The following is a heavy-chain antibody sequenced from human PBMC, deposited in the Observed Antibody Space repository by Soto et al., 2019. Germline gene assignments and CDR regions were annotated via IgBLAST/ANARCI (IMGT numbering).Heavy chain of an antibody. CDR1: GYNFATHW. V-gene: IGHV5-51*01. CDR2: IYPGDSDT. CDR3: APQWYGGTLDS. J-gene: IGHJ4*02. Sequence: PGEALKISCKGSGYNFATHWIAWVRQMPGKGLEAMGIIYPGDSDTRYSPSFQGQVTISVDKSISTAYLQWSSLEASGTGIYYCAPQWYGGTLDSWGQGSLVTVSS. D-gene: IGHD6-19*01.